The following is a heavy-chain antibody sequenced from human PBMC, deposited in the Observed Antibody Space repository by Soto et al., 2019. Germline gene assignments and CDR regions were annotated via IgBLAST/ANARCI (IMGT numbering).Heavy chain of an antibody. Sequence: SETLSLTCTVSGGSISSYYWSWIRQPPGKGLEWIGYIYYSGSTNYNPSLKSRVTISVDTSKNQFSLKLSSVIAADTAVYYCARYSSLIAAAGTSNWFDPWGQGTLVTVSS. D-gene: IGHD6-13*01. CDR2: IYYSGST. J-gene: IGHJ5*02. CDR3: ARYSSLIAAAGTSNWFDP. V-gene: IGHV4-59*01. CDR1: GGSISSYY.